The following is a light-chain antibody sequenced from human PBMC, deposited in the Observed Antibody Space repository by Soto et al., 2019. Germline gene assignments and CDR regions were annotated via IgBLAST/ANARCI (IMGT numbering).Light chain of an antibody. CDR1: SSDVGGSNF. CDR2: DVN. Sequence: QSVLTQPASVSGSPGQSITISCTGTSSDVGGSNFVSWYQQHPGKAPKLMIYDVNNRPSGVPNRFSGSKSGNTASLTIFGLLAEDEADYYCSSHTPSSTLVFGGGTKLTVL. CDR3: SSHTPSSTLV. J-gene: IGLJ2*01. V-gene: IGLV2-14*01.